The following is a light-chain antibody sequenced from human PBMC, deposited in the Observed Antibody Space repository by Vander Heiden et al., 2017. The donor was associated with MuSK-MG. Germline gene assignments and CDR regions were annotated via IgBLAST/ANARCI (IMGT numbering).Light chain of an antibody. V-gene: IGLV2-23*02. CDR3: CSYAGSSTLGV. Sequence: QSALTQPASLSGSPGQSITISFPGTSSDVGSYNLVSWYQQHPGKAPKLMIYEVSKRPSGVSNRFSGSKSGNTASLTIAGLQAEDEADYYCCSYAGSSTLGVFGGGTKLTVL. CDR2: EVS. J-gene: IGLJ3*02. CDR1: SSDVGSYNL.